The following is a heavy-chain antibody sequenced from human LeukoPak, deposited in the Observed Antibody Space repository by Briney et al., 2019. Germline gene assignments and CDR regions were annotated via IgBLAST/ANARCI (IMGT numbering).Heavy chain of an antibody. CDR1: GFTVSSNY. V-gene: IGHV3-66*02. J-gene: IGHJ3*02. CDR3: ARYYDSSGYTQGAFDI. D-gene: IGHD3-22*01. CDR2: FYRGIST. Sequence: SGGSLRLSCAASGFTVSSNYMSWVRQAPGKGLEWVSSFYRGISTYYADSVKGRFTTSRDHSKNTVYLQMDSLRPEDTAAYYCARYYDSSGYTQGAFDIWGQGTMVTVS.